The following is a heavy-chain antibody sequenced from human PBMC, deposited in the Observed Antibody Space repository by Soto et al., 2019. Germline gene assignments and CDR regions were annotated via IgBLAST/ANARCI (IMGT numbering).Heavy chain of an antibody. D-gene: IGHD4-17*01. J-gene: IGHJ5*02. CDR3: AREPTVTHNWFDP. Sequence: ASVKVSCKASGYTFTSYDINWVRHATGQGLEWMGWMNPNSGNTGYAQKFQGRVTMTRNTSISTAYMELSSLRSEDTAVYYCAREPTVTHNWFDPWGQGTLVTVSS. CDR2: MNPNSGNT. CDR1: GYTFTSYD. V-gene: IGHV1-8*01.